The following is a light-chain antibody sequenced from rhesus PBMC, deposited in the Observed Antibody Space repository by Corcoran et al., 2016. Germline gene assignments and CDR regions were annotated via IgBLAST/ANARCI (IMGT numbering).Light chain of an antibody. CDR3: QQSSNLWT. Sequence: ETVVTQSPATLSLSPVERATLSCRASQRVGSYLAWYQQKPGQAPRRLIYGASSRATGIPYRCSGSWSGTDFTLTISSLEPEDVGVYYCQQSSNLWTFGQGTKVEIK. J-gene: IGKJ1*01. V-gene: IGKV3-24*04. CDR1: QRVGSY. CDR2: GAS.